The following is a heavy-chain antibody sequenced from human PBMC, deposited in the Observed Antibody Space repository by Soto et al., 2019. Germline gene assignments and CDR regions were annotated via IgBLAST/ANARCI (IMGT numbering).Heavy chain of an antibody. CDR1: GFTFSSYA. CDR2: VSIGGST. Sequence: GGSLRLSCAASGFTFSSYAMGWVRQGPGKGLEWVAVVSIGGSTHYADSVRGRFTTSRDNSKNTLSLQMNSLTAEDTAVYFCAKRRGAGGHFDYWGQGALVTVSS. CDR3: AKRRGAGGHFDY. J-gene: IGHJ4*02. D-gene: IGHD2-15*01. V-gene: IGHV3-23*01.